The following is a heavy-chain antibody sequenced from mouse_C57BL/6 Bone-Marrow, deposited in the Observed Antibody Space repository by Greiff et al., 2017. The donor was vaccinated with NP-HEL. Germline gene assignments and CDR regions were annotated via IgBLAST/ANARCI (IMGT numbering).Heavy chain of an antibody. D-gene: IGHD1-1*01. CDR3: ARSPITTVVATNWYFDV. CDR2: INPNNGGT. V-gene: IGHV1-26*01. CDR1: GYTFTDYY. J-gene: IGHJ1*03. Sequence: VQLQQSGPELVKPGASVKISCKASGYTFTDYYMNWVKQSHGKSLEWIGDINPNNGGTSYNQKFKGKATLTVDKSSSTAYMELRSLTSEDSAVYYCARSPITTVVATNWYFDVWGTGTTVTVSS.